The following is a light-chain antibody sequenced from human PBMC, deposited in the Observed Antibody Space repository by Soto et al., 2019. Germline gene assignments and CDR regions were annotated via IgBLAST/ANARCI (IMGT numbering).Light chain of an antibody. CDR2: RNH. Sequence: QSVLTQPPSASGTPGQRVTISCSGSSSNIGSNYVYWYQQLPGTAPELLIYRNHQRPSGVPDRFSGSKSGTSASLAISGLRSEDEADYYCAAWDDNLSGYVVFGGGTKLTVL. CDR3: AAWDDNLSGYVV. J-gene: IGLJ2*01. CDR1: SSNIGSNY. V-gene: IGLV1-47*01.